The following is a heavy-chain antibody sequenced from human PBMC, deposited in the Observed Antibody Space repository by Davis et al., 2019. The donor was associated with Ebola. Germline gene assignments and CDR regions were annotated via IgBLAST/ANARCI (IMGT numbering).Heavy chain of an antibody. D-gene: IGHD3-10*01. CDR1: GFSISNDA. Sequence: GESLKISCAASGFSISNDAMNWVRQAPGKGLEWVSYLSGDSRTIHYADTVKGRFTISRDSVKNSLYLHMNSLRDEDTAIYYCARRGYSHYGMDVWGQGTTVAVSS. J-gene: IGHJ6*02. CDR2: LSGDSRTI. V-gene: IGHV3-48*02. CDR3: ARRGYSHYGMDV.